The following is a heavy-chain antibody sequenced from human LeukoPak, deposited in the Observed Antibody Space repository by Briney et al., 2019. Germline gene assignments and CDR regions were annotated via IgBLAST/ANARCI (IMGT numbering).Heavy chain of an antibody. CDR2: ISSSGSTI. D-gene: IGHD4-17*01. J-gene: IGHJ6*04. V-gene: IGHV3-48*03. CDR3: ARAGGGDYVYYYYGMDV. CDR1: GFPFSSYE. Sequence: GGSLRLSCAASGFPFSSYEMNWVRQAPGKGLEWVSYISSSGSTIYYTDSVKGRFTISRDNAKNSLYLQMNSLRAEDTAVYYCARAGGGDYVYYYYGMDVWGKGTTVTVSS.